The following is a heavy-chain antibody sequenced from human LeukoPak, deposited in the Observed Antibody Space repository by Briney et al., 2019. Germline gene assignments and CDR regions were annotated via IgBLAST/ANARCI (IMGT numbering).Heavy chain of an antibody. V-gene: IGHV6-1*01. Sequence: SQTLSLTCAISGDSVSSNSAAWNWIRQSPSRGLEWLGRTYYRSKWYNDYAVSVKSRITINPDTSKNQFSLQLNSVTPEDTAVYYCARDHSFSPHSSGWYAGVRSGSAPNWFDPWGQGTLVTVSS. CDR1: GDSVSSNSAA. CDR2: TYYRSKWYN. D-gene: IGHD6-19*01. J-gene: IGHJ5*02. CDR3: ARDHSFSPHSSGWYAGVRSGSAPNWFDP.